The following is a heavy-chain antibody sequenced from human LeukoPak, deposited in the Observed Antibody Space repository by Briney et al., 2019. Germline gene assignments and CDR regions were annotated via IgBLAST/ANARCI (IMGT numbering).Heavy chain of an antibody. D-gene: IGHD1-14*01. J-gene: IGHJ4*02. V-gene: IGHV3-74*01. CDR1: GFTFNSFW. CDR3: ARGGVNPVDH. CDR2: MNEYSTTI. Sequence: GGSLRLSCAASGFTFNSFWMHWVRQAPGKGLVWVSDMNEYSTTIRYADSVKGRFTISRDNAKSILYLQMNNLRAEDTAMYFCARGGVNPVDHWGQGTLVTVSS.